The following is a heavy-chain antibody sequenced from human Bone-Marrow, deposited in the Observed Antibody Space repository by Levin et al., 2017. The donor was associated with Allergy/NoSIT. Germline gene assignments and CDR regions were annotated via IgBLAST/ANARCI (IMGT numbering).Heavy chain of an antibody. J-gene: IGHJ6*02. CDR2: INHSGST. Sequence: PSETLSLTCGVSGGSFFSSYWSWIRQPPGKGLEWIGEINHSGSTKYNPSLKSRVPISVDTSENQISLRLTSVTAADTAGYYCAGAFASAGTDSIYFYYYGVDVWGQGTTVTVS. CDR1: GGSFFSSY. D-gene: IGHD6-13*01. V-gene: IGHV4-34*01. CDR3: AGAFASAGTDSIYFYYYGVDV.